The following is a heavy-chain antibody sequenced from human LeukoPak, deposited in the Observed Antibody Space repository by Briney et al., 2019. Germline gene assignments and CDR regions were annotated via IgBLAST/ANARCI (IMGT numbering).Heavy chain of an antibody. Sequence: GRSLRLSCAASGFTFSSYAMHWVRQAPGKGLEWVAVISYDGSNKYYADSVKGRFTISRDNSKNTLYLQMNSLRAEDTAVYYCVREGEGLLSKDFDYWGQGTLVTVSS. CDR2: ISYDGSNK. D-gene: IGHD2-21*01. J-gene: IGHJ4*02. V-gene: IGHV3-30*04. CDR3: VREGEGLLSKDFDY. CDR1: GFTFSSYA.